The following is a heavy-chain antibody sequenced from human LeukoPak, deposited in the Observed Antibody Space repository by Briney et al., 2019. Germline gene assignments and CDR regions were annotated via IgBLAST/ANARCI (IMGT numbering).Heavy chain of an antibody. V-gene: IGHV3-11*04. D-gene: IGHD6-13*01. CDR1: GFTFSDYY. J-gene: IGHJ4*02. Sequence: KAGGSLRLSCAASGFTFSDYYMSWIRQAPGKGLEWVSYISSSGSTIYYADSVKGRFTISRDNAKNSLYLQTNSLRAEDTAVYYCARRTDSSWYRSAYYFDYWGQGTLVTVSS. CDR3: ARRTDSSWYRSAYYFDY. CDR2: ISSSGSTI.